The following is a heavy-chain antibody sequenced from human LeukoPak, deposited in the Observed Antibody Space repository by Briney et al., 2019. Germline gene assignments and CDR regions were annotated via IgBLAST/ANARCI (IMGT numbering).Heavy chain of an antibody. CDR1: GFTFSSYS. CDR2: ISSSSGYI. CDR3: ARDASGGYDSGY. D-gene: IGHD5-12*01. V-gene: IGHV3-21*01. J-gene: IGHJ4*02. Sequence: GGSLRLSCAASGFTFSSYSMNWVRQAPGKGLEWLSSISSSSGYIYYADSVKGRFTISRDNAKNSLYLQMNSLRAEDTAVYYCARDASGGYDSGYWGQGTLVTVSS.